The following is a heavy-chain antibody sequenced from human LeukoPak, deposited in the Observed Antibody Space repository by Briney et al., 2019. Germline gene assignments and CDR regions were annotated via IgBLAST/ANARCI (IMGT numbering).Heavy chain of an antibody. CDR2: IYSGGST. Sequence: PGGSLRLSCAASGFTVSSNYTSWVRQAPGKGLEWVSVIYSGGSTYYADSVKGRFTISRDNSKNTLYLQMNSLRAEDTAVYYCAQVGDSGAFDIWGQGTMVTVSS. CDR3: AQVGDSGAFDI. CDR1: GFTVSSNY. D-gene: IGHD2-21*02. V-gene: IGHV3-53*01. J-gene: IGHJ3*02.